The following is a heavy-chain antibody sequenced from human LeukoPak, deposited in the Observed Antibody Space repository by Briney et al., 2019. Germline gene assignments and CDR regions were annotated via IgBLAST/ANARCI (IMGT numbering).Heavy chain of an antibody. D-gene: IGHD6-19*01. CDR2: ISGDGGST. Sequence: GGSLRLSCAAPGFMFHDYGIHWSRQAPGKGLEWVSLISGDGGSTFYADSVKGRFTISRDNSKNSLYLQMNSLRSDDSALYYCTRENERSRWDAYWGQGTLVTVSS. CDR3: TRENERSRWDAY. J-gene: IGHJ4*02. V-gene: IGHV3-43*02. CDR1: GFMFHDYG.